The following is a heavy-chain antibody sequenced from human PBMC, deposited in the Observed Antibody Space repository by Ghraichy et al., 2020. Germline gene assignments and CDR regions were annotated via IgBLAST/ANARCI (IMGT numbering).Heavy chain of an antibody. Sequence: GGSLRLSCAASGFTFSSYSMNWVRQAPGKGLEWVSYISSSSSTIYYADSVKGRFTISRDNAKNSLYLQMNSLRDEDTAVYYCARDPLGPGDELGDVDYWGQGTLVTVSS. J-gene: IGHJ4*02. CDR2: ISSSSSTI. D-gene: IGHD1-7*01. CDR1: GFTFSSYS. V-gene: IGHV3-48*02. CDR3: ARDPLGPGDELGDVDY.